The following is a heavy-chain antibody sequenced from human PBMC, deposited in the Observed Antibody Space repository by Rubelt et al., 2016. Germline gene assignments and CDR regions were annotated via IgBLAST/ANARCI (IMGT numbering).Heavy chain of an antibody. CDR3: ARNHYSSSWYLNP. CDR1: GYTFPSYY. D-gene: IGHD6-13*01. J-gene: IGHJ5*02. CDR2: INPSGGST. V-gene: IGHV1-46*01. Sequence: QVQLVQSGAEVKKPGASVKVSCKASGYTFPSYYMHWVRQAPGQGLEWMGIINPSGGSTSYVQKFQGRVTMTRETSTSQVYMELSSLRSEDTAVYYCARNHYSSSWYLNPWGQGTLVTVSS.